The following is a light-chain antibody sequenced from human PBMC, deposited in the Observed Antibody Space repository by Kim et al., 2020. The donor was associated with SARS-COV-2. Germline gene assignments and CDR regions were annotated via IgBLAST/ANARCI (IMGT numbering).Light chain of an antibody. J-gene: IGKJ4*01. Sequence: EIVLTQSPVTLSFSPGERATLSCRASQSVGSYLAWYQQKPGQAPRLLIYDASKRATGTPARFSGSGSETDFTLTISSLEPADFAVYYYHQQYNRSHTFGGGTKLEI. CDR1: QSVGSY. CDR3: HQQYNRSHT. CDR2: DAS. V-gene: IGKV3-11*01.